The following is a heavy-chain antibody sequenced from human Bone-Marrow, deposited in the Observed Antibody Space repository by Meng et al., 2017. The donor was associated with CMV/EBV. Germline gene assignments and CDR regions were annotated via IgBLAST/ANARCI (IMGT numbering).Heavy chain of an antibody. V-gene: IGHV1-69-2*01. Sequence: MTCVQRAPGKGLEWMGLVDPEDGETIYAEKFQGRVTITADTSTDTAYMELSSLRSEDTAVYYCATVSRGTFFYYDSSGYSAASWFDPWGQGTLVTVSS. J-gene: IGHJ5*02. CDR2: VDPEDGET. CDR3: ATVSRGTFFYYDSSGYSAASWFDP. D-gene: IGHD3-22*01.